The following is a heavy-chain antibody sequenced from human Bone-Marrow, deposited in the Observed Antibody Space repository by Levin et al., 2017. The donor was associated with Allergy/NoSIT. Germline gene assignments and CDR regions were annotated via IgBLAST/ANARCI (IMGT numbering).Heavy chain of an antibody. V-gene: IGHV1-69*08. CDR3: ARGKDGSGSLSRESWFDP. CDR1: GGSFSSNS. Sequence: SVKVSCTTSGGSFSSNSISWVRQAPGQGLEWMGRIIPVLGRTNYARKFQGRVTTTADKTTNTAYMELTRLTSEDTAVYYCARGKDGSGSLSRESWFDPWGQGSLVTVSS. CDR2: IIPVLGRT. D-gene: IGHD3-10*01. J-gene: IGHJ5*02.